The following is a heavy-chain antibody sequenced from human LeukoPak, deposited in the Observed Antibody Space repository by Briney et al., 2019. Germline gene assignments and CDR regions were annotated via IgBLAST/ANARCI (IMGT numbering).Heavy chain of an antibody. CDR2: IYYSVST. D-gene: IGHD5-24*01. Sequence: SETLSLTCTVSGGSISSYYWSWIRQPPGKGLEWIGHIYYSVSTNYNPSLKSRVTISVDTSKNQFSPKLTSVTAADTAVYYCAVRGGRDAYTWGQGTLVTVSS. J-gene: IGHJ5*02. CDR3: AVRGGRDAYT. V-gene: IGHV4-59*01. CDR1: GGSISSYY.